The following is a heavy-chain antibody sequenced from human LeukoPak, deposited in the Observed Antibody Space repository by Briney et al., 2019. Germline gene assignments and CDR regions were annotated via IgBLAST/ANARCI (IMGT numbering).Heavy chain of an antibody. Sequence: GGSQRLSCAASGFTFSSYAMSWVRQAPGKGLEWVSAISGSAGSTYYADSVKGRFTISRDNSKNTLYLQMNSLRAEDTAVYYCAKGPEYCSGGSCYSDVPFDYWGQGTLVTVSS. CDR3: AKGPEYCSGGSCYSDVPFDY. V-gene: IGHV3-23*01. CDR1: GFTFSSYA. J-gene: IGHJ4*02. CDR2: ISGSAGST. D-gene: IGHD2-15*01.